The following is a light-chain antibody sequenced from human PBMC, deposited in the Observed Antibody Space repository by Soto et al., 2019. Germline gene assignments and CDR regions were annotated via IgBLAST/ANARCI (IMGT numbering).Light chain of an antibody. CDR1: KNDIGGYDF. V-gene: IGLV2-8*01. Sequence: QSALTQSPSASGSPGQSVTISCTGTKNDIGGYDFVSWYQHHPGKAPRLIIYEVVQRPSGVPDRFSGSKSGNTASLTVSGLQAADEADYFCKSYAGSNTYVFGSGTKLTVL. CDR3: KSYAGSNTYV. J-gene: IGLJ1*01. CDR2: EVV.